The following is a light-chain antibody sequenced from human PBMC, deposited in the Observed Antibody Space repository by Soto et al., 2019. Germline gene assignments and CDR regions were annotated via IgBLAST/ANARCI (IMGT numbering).Light chain of an antibody. CDR1: SSDVGGYNY. Sequence: QSVLTQPRSVSGSPGQSVTISCTGTSSDVGGYNYVSWYQQHPGKAPKLMIYDVSKRPSGVPDRFSGSKSGNTASLTISGLQAEDEAHYYCCSSAGSYTWVFGGGTKLTVL. V-gene: IGLV2-11*01. J-gene: IGLJ3*02. CDR2: DVS. CDR3: CSSAGSYTWV.